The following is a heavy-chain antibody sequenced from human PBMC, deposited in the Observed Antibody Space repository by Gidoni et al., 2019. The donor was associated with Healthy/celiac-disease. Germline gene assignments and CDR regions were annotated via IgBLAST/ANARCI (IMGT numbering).Heavy chain of an antibody. Sequence: QVQLVQSGAEVKKPGSSVKVSGKASGGTFSSYAISLVRQAPGQGLEWMGGIIPIFGTATYAQKFQGRVTITADESTSTAYMELSSLRSEDTAVYYCAREGFGAATPFDYWGQGTLVTVSS. D-gene: IGHD2-15*01. CDR3: AREGFGAATPFDY. V-gene: IGHV1-69*01. J-gene: IGHJ4*02. CDR2: IIPIFGTA. CDR1: GGTFSSYA.